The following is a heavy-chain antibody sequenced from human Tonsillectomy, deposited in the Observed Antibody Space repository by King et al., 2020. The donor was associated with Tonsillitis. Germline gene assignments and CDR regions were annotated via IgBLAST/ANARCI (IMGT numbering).Heavy chain of an antibody. V-gene: IGHV1-69*01. CDR1: GGTFSTYS. J-gene: IGHJ6*02. Sequence: VQLVQSGAEVKKPGSSVKVSCKASGGTFSTYSISWVRQAPGQGLEWMGGIIPLFGTANYAQKFQGRVTITADESTSTAYMELSSLGSEDPAVYYCATCSGGSCYSAGYYYYYGMDVWGQGTTVTVSS. CDR3: ATCSGGSCYSAGYYYYYGMDV. CDR2: IIPLFGTA. D-gene: IGHD2-15*01.